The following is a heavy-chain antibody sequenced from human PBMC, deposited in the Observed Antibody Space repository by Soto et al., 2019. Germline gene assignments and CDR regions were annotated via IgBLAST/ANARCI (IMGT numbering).Heavy chain of an antibody. CDR3: ARGGVAAAPHY. CDR1: GGSISSSNW. D-gene: IGHD6-13*01. CDR2: IYHSGST. V-gene: IGHV4-4*02. Sequence: SETLSLTCAVSGGSISSSNWWSWVRQPPGKGLEWIGEIYHSGSTNYNPSLKSRVTISVDTSKNQFSLKLSSVTAADTAVYYCARGGVAAAPHYWGQGTLVTVSS. J-gene: IGHJ4*02.